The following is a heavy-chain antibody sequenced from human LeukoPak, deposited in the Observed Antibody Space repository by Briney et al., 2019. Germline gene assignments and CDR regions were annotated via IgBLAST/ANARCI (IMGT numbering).Heavy chain of an antibody. CDR1: GFPFSSYS. CDR2: IRSSSSHI. D-gene: IGHD3-22*01. V-gene: IGHV3-21*01. Sequence: GGSLRLSCGASGFPFSSYSMNWVRRAPGEGLEWVSSIRSSSSHIYYADSVKGRFNISRDNAKNLMYLQMNSLRAEDTAVYYCSRDPLYYYDSSGYLDYWGQGTLVTVSS. CDR3: SRDPLYYYDSSGYLDY. J-gene: IGHJ4*02.